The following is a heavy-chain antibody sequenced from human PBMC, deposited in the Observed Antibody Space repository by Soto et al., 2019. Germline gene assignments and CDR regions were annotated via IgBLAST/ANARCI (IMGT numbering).Heavy chain of an antibody. CDR2: IIPVIGTP. Sequence: QVQLVQSGAEMKKPGSSVKVSCKASGGPFSSHPISWVRQAPGQGLEWMGGIIPVIGTPNYAQKFQGRVTXXAXXSTSTAYMELTSLRSEDTAMYYCARGLTVTYGMDVWGQGTTVIVSS. CDR3: ARGLTVTYGMDV. J-gene: IGHJ6*02. V-gene: IGHV1-69*12. D-gene: IGHD4-4*01. CDR1: GGPFSSHP.